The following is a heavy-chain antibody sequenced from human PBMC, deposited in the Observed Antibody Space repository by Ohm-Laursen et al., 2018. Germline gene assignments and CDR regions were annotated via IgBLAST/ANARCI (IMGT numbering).Heavy chain of an antibody. CDR1: GFTVSSNY. J-gene: IGHJ3*02. D-gene: IGHD1-26*01. CDR3: ARDAMGEVGATPGGAFDI. Sequence: SLRLSCSASGFTVSSNYMSWVRQAPGKGLEWVSVIYSGGSTYYADSVKGRFTISRDNSKNTLYLQMNSLRAEDTAVYYCARDAMGEVGATPGGAFDIWGQGTMVTVSS. V-gene: IGHV3-66*01. CDR2: IYSGGST.